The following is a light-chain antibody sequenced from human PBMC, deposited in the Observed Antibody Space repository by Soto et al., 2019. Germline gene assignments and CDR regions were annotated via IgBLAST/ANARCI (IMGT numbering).Light chain of an antibody. Sequence: DVQMTQSPSTLSASVGDRVTITCRASQNIDNWLAWYQQKLGKAPKLLIYKASSLETGVPSRFSGSGSGTEFSLTISNLEPDDFATYHCQQYDSYSSFGGGTKVEIK. CDR2: KAS. CDR3: QQYDSYSS. CDR1: QNIDNW. J-gene: IGKJ4*01. V-gene: IGKV1-5*03.